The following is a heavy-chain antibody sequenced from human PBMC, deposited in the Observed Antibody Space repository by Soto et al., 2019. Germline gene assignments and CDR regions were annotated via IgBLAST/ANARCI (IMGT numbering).Heavy chain of an antibody. V-gene: IGHV4-61*01. CDR1: GGSVSRGSYY. J-gene: IGHJ3*02. D-gene: IGHD3-3*01. CDR2: IYYSGST. Sequence: SETLSLTCTVSGGSVSRGSYYWSWIRQPPGKGLEWIGYIYYSGSTNYNPSLKSRVTISVDTSKNQFSLKLSSVTAADTAVYYCARALTYDFWSGPRSAFDISGQGPMVTVSS. CDR3: ARALTYDFWSGPRSAFDI.